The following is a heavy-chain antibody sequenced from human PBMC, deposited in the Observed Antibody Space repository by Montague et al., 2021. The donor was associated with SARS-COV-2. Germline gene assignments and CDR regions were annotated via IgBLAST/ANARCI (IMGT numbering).Heavy chain of an antibody. Sequence: SETLSLTCTVSGGSISSSYWTWIRQHPGKGLEWIGYIYYSGSTSYNPSLKSRVTMSVDTSKNQFSLKLSSVTAADTAVYYCARSSGSYSTCDFWGQGTLVTVSS. CDR3: ARSSGSYSTCDF. CDR1: GGSISSSY. D-gene: IGHD3-10*01. J-gene: IGHJ4*02. V-gene: IGHV4-59*08. CDR2: IYYSGST.